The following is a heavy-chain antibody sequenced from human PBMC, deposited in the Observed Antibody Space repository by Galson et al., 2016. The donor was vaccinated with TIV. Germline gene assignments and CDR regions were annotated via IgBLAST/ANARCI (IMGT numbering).Heavy chain of an antibody. D-gene: IGHD7-27*01. CDR3: GRERINWGNLDY. J-gene: IGHJ4*02. Sequence: SVKVSCKGSGYTFTSYYIHWVRQAPGQGLEWMGRINPSGGDATYAQKFQGRVILTRDTSTSTIYMDLSSLTSDDTAVYVWGRERINWGNLDYWGQGTLVTVSS. CDR2: INPSGGDA. CDR1: GYTFTSYY. V-gene: IGHV1-46*03.